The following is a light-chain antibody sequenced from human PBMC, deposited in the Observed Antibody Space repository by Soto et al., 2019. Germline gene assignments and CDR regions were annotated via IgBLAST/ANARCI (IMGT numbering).Light chain of an antibody. CDR2: GAS. J-gene: IGKJ2*01. CDR1: QSVSSS. V-gene: IGKV3-15*01. Sequence: EIVMTQSPATLSVSPGERATLSCRASQSVSSSLAWYQQRPGQAPRLLIYGASTRATAIPARFSGSGSGTEFTLTIRSLQSEDFAVYYCQQYDIWPLYTFGQGTKLEIK. CDR3: QQYDIWPLYT.